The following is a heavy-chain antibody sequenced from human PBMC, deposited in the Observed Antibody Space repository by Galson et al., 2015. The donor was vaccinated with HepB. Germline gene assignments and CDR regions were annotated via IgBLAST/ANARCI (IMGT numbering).Heavy chain of an antibody. V-gene: IGHV4-59*12. Sequence: SETLSLTCTVSGGSITSYYWSWIRQPPGKGLEWIGYVYYSGSTNYNPSLKSRVTISVDTSKNQFSLKLSSVTAADTAVYYCARVQSSLVNGVGYFDYWGQGTLVTVSS. CDR1: GGSITSYY. J-gene: IGHJ4*02. D-gene: IGHD4-23*01. CDR2: VYYSGST. CDR3: ARVQSSLVNGVGYFDY.